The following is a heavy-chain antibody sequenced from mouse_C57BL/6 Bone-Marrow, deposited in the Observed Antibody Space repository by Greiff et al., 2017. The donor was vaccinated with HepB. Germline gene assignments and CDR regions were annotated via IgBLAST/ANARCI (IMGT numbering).Heavy chain of an antibody. Sequence: VQLKESGPGLVKPSQTVFLTCTVTGISITTGNYRWSWIRQFPGNKLEGIGYLYYSGTITYNPSLTSRTTITRDTPNSQFFLEMTSLTAEDTATYYCARVRNYSGSTLFDYWGQGTTLTVSS. J-gene: IGHJ2*01. D-gene: IGHD1-1*01. V-gene: IGHV3-5*01. CDR3: ARVRNYSGSTLFDY. CDR2: LYYSGTI. CDR1: GISITTGNYR.